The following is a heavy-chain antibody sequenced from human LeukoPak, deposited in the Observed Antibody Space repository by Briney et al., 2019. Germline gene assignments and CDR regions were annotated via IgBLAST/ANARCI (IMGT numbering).Heavy chain of an antibody. CDR2: ISHDGSNK. J-gene: IGHJ3*02. V-gene: IGHV3-30*08. Sequence: KAGGSLRLSCVVSALTFSGYSMHSVRQAPSKGIEWVALISHDGSNKYCADSLKGRFTISRDNSKNTLFLQMNSLRPENTAVYYCARVGYDYNWYDAFDIWGQGTMVTVSS. CDR1: ALTFSGYS. D-gene: IGHD1-1*01. CDR3: ARVGYDYNWYDAFDI.